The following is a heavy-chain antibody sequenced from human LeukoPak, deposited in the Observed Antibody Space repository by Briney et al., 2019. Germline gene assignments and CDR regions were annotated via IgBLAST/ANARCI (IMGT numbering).Heavy chain of an antibody. D-gene: IGHD2-21*02. V-gene: IGHV3-30*18. Sequence: HGRSLRLSCAASGFTFSSYGMHWVRQAPGKGLEWVAVISYDGSNKYYADSVKGRFTISRDNSKNTLYLQMNSLRAEDTAVYYCAKARLRAGDPIDYWGQGTLVTVSS. CDR1: GFTFSSYG. J-gene: IGHJ4*02. CDR3: AKARLRAGDPIDY. CDR2: ISYDGSNK.